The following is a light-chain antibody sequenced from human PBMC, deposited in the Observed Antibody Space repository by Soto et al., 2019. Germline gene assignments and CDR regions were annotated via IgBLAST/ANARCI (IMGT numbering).Light chain of an antibody. CDR1: QTVSSNH. CDR3: QQYATSPIT. V-gene: IGKV3-20*01. J-gene: IGKJ5*01. Sequence: IVLTQSPATLSLSPWERATLSCGASQTVSSNHLAWYQQKRGQAPRLLIYGASSRATGIPDRFSGSGSGTDFTLTITRLEPEDFAVYSCQQYATSPITFGQGTRLEIK. CDR2: GAS.